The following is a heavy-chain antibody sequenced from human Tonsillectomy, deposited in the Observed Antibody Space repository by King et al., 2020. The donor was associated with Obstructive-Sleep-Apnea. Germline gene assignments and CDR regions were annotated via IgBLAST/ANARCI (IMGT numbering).Heavy chain of an antibody. CDR2: INPNSGGT. D-gene: IGHD1-7*01. J-gene: IGHJ4*02. V-gene: IGHV1-2*04. CDR1: GYTFTGYY. CDR3: ARGRSNWNYEVDY. Sequence: QLVQSGAEVKKPGASVKVSCKASGYTFTGYYMHWVRQAPGQGLEWMGWINPNSGGTNYAQKFQGWVTMTRDTSISAAYMELSWLTSDDTAVYYCARGRSNWNYEVDYWGQGTLVTVSS.